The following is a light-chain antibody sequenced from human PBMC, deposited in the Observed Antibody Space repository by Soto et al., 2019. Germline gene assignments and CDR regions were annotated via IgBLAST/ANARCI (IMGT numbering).Light chain of an antibody. CDR1: QTVSSW. Sequence: DIQMTQSPSTLSASVGDRVTISCRASQTVSSWLAWYQQKPGKAPKLLIFKASSLQSGVPSRFSGSGSGTDFTLTISSLQTDDFATYYCQHYDSYPLTFGGGTRVEIK. CDR2: KAS. V-gene: IGKV1-5*03. J-gene: IGKJ4*01. CDR3: QHYDSYPLT.